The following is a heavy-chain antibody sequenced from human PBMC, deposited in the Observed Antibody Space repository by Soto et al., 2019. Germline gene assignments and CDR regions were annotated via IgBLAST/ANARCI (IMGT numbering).Heavy chain of an antibody. CDR1: GFTFSSYG. J-gene: IGHJ1*01. CDR2: ISYDGSNK. Sequence: QVQLVESGGGVVQPGRSLRLSCAASGFTFSSYGMHWVRQAPGKGLEWVAVISYDGSNKYYADSVKGRFTISRDNSKNTLYLQMNSLRAEDTAVYYCAKDLAIYCGGDCYSEYFQHWGQGTLVTVSS. D-gene: IGHD2-21*02. V-gene: IGHV3-30*18. CDR3: AKDLAIYCGGDCYSEYFQH.